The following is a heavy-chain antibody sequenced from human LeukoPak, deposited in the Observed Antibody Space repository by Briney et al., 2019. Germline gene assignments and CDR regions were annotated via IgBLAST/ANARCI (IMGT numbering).Heavy chain of an antibody. CDR1: GFTFDTYG. CDR3: AKGGHPAVVTTRFDS. Sequence: GGSLRLSCAASGFTFDTYGMSWVRQAPGKGLEWVSSTSGSGNYMYYKDSVKGRFTISRDNSKNPLLLQMNSLRAEDSAVYYCAKGGHPAVVTTRFDSWGQGTLVTVSS. D-gene: IGHD2-21*02. CDR2: TSGSGNYM. V-gene: IGHV3-23*01. J-gene: IGHJ5*01.